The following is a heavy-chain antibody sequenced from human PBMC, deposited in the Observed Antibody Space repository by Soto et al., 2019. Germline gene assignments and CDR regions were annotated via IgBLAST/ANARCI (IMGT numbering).Heavy chain of an antibody. Sequence: ETLSLTCTVSGGSISSYYWSWIRQPPGKGLEWIAYIYYSGSTNYNPSLKRRVTISVDTSKNQFSLKLSSVTAADTAVYYCARDKGDSSWYYHYVMDVWAQGTTVTVSS. CDR3: ARDKGDSSWYYHYVMDV. V-gene: IGHV4-59*01. CDR1: GGSISSYY. D-gene: IGHD6-13*01. J-gene: IGHJ6*02. CDR2: IYYSGST.